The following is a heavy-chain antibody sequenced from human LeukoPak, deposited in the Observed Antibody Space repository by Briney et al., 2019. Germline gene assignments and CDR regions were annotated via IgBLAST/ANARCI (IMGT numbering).Heavy chain of an antibody. J-gene: IGHJ5*02. CDR2: INHSGST. CDR3: ARSPRLLWFGTASRFDP. Sequence: TSETLSLTCAVYGGSFSGYYWSWIRQPPGKGLEWIGEINHSGSTNYNPSLKSRVTISVDTSKNQFSLKLSSVTAADTAVYYCARSPRLLWFGTASRFDPWGQGTLVTVSS. V-gene: IGHV4-34*01. CDR1: GGSFSGYY. D-gene: IGHD3-10*01.